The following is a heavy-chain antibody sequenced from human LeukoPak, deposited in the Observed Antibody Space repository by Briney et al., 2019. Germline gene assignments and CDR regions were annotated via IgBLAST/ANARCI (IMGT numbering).Heavy chain of an antibody. V-gene: IGHV3-23*01. Sequence: GGSLRLSCAASGFTFSSYAMSWVRQAPGKGLEWVSAISGSGGSTYYADSVKRRFTISRDNSKNTLYLQMNSLRAEATAVYYCAKDTCSSTSCYFIYYYYMDLWGKGTTVTVCS. CDR1: GFTFSSYA. CDR2: ISGSGGST. D-gene: IGHD2-2*01. CDR3: AKDTCSSTSCYFIYYYYMDL. J-gene: IGHJ6*03.